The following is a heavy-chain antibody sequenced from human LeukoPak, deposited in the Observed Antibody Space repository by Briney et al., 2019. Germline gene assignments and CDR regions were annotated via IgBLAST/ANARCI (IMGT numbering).Heavy chain of an antibody. J-gene: IGHJ4*02. Sequence: PSETLSLTCTVSGGSISSYYWSWIRQPPGKGLEWIGYIYYSGSTNCNPSLKSRVTISVDTSKNQFSLKLSSVTAADTAVYYCARGMGNFDYWGQGTLVTVSS. CDR2: IYYSGST. CDR3: ARGMGNFDY. V-gene: IGHV4-59*01. D-gene: IGHD1-26*01. CDR1: GGSISSYY.